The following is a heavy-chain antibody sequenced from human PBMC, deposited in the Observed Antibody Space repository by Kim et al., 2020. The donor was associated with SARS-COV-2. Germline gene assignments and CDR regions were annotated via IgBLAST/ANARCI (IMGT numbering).Heavy chain of an antibody. V-gene: IGHV3-33*01. Sequence: GGSLRLSCAASGFTFSSYGMHWVRQAPGKGLEWVAVIGYDGSNKYYADSMKGLSTTSRDNSKNTLYLQKNSRRAEATAVYYSARHPSHGYWGECTLVTAS. J-gene: IGHJ4*02. CDR1: GFTFSSYG. CDR3: ARHPSHGY. D-gene: IGHD2-8*01. CDR2: IGYDGSNK.